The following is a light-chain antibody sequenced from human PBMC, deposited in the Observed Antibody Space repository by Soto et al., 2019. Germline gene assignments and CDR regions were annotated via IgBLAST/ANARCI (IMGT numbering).Light chain of an antibody. Sequence: QSVLTQPASVSGSPRQSITISCTGTDSDVGGYNYVSWYQQHPGKAPKLMIYGVYNRPSGVSNRFSGSKSGNTASLTISGLQAEDEADYYCSSFTNNNTPHVVFGGGTKLTVL. J-gene: IGLJ2*01. V-gene: IGLV2-14*01. CDR1: DSDVGGYNY. CDR2: GVY. CDR3: SSFTNNNTPHVV.